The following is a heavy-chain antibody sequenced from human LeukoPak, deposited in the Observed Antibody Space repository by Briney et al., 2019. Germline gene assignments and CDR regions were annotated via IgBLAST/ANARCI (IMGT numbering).Heavy chain of an antibody. J-gene: IGHJ4*02. CDR2: IKQDGSEK. CDR3: ARGQYYYDSSGHFYFDY. V-gene: IGHV3-7*01. CDR1: GFTFSSYW. Sequence: PGGSLRLSCAASGFTFSSYWMSWVRQAPGKGLEWVANIKQDGSEKYYVDSVRGRFTISRDNAQNSLYLQMNSLSAEDTAAYYCARGQYYYDSSGHFYFDYWGQRTLVTVSS. D-gene: IGHD3-22*01.